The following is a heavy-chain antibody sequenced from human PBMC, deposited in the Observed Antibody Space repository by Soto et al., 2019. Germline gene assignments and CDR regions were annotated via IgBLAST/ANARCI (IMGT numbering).Heavy chain of an antibody. J-gene: IGHJ5*01. D-gene: IGHD1-26*01. Sequence: QVQLVQSGAEVKKPGSSVKVSCKASGGVFRNYAINWVRQAPGQGLEWMGGIIPVFGTAVYPQKFQGRVTITADESTTTAYMKLTSLKTEDTAVYFCARDRWGSYSFDSWGQGTLVTVAS. CDR1: GGVFRNYA. CDR3: ARDRWGSYSFDS. CDR2: IIPVFGTA. V-gene: IGHV1-69*01.